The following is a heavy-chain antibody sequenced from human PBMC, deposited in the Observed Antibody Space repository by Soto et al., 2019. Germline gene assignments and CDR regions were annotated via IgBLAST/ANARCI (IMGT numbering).Heavy chain of an antibody. Sequence: QLQLQESGPGLVKPSETLSLTCTVSGGSISSSSYYWGWIRQPPGKGLEWIGSIYYSGSTYYNPSLKSRVTISVDTSKNQFSLKLSSVTAADTAVYYCARNPQWLGSDFDYWGQGTLVTVSS. CDR3: ARNPQWLGSDFDY. CDR2: IYYSGST. CDR1: GGSISSSSYY. D-gene: IGHD6-19*01. V-gene: IGHV4-39*01. J-gene: IGHJ4*02.